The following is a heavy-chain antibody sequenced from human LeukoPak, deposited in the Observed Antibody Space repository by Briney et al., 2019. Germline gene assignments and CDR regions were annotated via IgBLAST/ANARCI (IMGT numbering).Heavy chain of an antibody. Sequence: SETLSLTCTVSGGYISSYYWSWIRQPPGKGLEWIAHMYYTGSSNYNPYLKSRATISLDTSKNQFSLKLTAVTVADTAVYFCAREGVAAAGAFDNWGQGTLVTVSA. CDR3: AREGVAAAGAFDN. J-gene: IGHJ4*02. CDR2: MYYTGSS. CDR1: GGYISSYY. V-gene: IGHV4-59*01. D-gene: IGHD6-13*01.